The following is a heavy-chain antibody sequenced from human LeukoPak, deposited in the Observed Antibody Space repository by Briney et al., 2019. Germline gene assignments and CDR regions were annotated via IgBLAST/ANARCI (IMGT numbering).Heavy chain of an antibody. J-gene: IGHJ4*02. CDR2: IYVSGNT. Sequence: SETLSLTCTVSGDSLVSYYWNWIRQPAGEALEWIGRIYVSGNTYYNPSLKSRVAMSVDASKRQFSLNLTSVTAADTAVYYCASRPGIAAALDYWGQGTLVTVSS. CDR1: GDSLVSYY. CDR3: ASRPGIAAALDY. V-gene: IGHV4-4*07. D-gene: IGHD6-13*01.